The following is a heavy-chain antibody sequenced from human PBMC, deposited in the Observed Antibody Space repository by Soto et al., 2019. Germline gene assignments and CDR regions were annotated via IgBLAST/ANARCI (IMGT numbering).Heavy chain of an antibody. V-gene: IGHV1-46*01. J-gene: IGHJ4*02. Sequence: QVQLVQSGAEVKKPGASVKVSCKASGDTFTDYYIHWVRQAPGQGLEWMGTVNPSGGHTTYAQHSLARMTMTRGTCTSTLSRELTSLTSEDTAVYYCARGGHVVVVTAALDYWGQGTLVTVAS. CDR1: GDTFTDYY. D-gene: IGHD2-21*02. CDR2: VNPSGGHT. CDR3: ARGGHVVVVTAALDY.